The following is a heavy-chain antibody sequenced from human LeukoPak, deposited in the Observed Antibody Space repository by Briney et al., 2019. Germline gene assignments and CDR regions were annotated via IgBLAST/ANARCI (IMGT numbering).Heavy chain of an antibody. CDR3: AKLSGPAAADH. Sequence: PGGSLRLSCAASGFTFSGHWMSWLRQAPGKGLECVAHISEGGSEKSYVDSLKGRFTISRDNARNLLYLDMNSLKAEDTAVYYCAKLSGPAAADHWGQGTLITVSS. D-gene: IGHD2-2*01. V-gene: IGHV3-7*01. CDR2: ISEGGSEK. CDR1: GFTFSGHW. J-gene: IGHJ4*01.